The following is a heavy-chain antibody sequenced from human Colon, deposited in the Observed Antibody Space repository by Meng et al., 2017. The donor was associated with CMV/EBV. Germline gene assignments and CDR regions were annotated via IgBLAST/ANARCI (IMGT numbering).Heavy chain of an antibody. CDR1: GFTFGDYG. J-gene: IGHJ4*02. V-gene: IGHV3-20*04. CDR3: ARDRDFWRGQHGGFEH. D-gene: IGHD3-3*01. CDR2: IGWNGNTK. Sequence: GESLKISCRGSGFTFGDYGMSWVRQVPGKGLEWVSGIGWNGNTKGYADSVRGRFIISRDDAQNSLYLNMSSLTVDDTALYYCARDRDFWRGQHGGFEHWGQGTLVTVSS.